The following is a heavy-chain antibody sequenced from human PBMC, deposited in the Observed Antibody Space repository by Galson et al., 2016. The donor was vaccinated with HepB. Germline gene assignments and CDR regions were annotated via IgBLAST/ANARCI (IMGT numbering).Heavy chain of an antibody. CDR1: GDSVSSNSAA. J-gene: IGHJ6*02. V-gene: IGHV6-1*01. D-gene: IGHD1/OR15-1a*01. CDR2: TYYRSKWCN. CDR3: VEQRKGAPYGMDV. Sequence: CAISGDSVSSNSAAWNWIRQSPSRGLEWLGRTYYRSKWCNDYAVSVKSRIIVNPDTSKNQFSLQLNSVTPEDTAVYYCVEQRKGAPYGMDVWGQGTTVTVS.